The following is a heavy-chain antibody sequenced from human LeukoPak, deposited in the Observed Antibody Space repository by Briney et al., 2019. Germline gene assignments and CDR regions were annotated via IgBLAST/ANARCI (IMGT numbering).Heavy chain of an antibody. D-gene: IGHD6-19*01. CDR2: IWYDGSNK. CDR3: ARDRTIAVAGTTGFDY. V-gene: IGHV3-33*01. CDR1: GFTFSNYG. J-gene: IGHJ4*02. Sequence: PGGSLRLSCAASGFTFSNYGMHWVRQAPGKGLEWVAVIWYDGSNKYYADSVKGRFTISRDNSKNTLYLQMNSLRAEDTAVYYCARDRTIAVAGTTGFDYWGQGTLVTVSS.